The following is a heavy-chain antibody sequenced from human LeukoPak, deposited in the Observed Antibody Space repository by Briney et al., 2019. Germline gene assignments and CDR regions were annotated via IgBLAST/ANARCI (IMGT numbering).Heavy chain of an antibody. V-gene: IGHV3-21*01. D-gene: IGHD1-26*01. J-gene: IGHJ4*02. CDR1: GLTFSNYN. CDR3: ARDLMGWDLHYFDY. Sequence: GGSLRLSCAASGLTFSNYNMNWVRQAPGKGLEWVSSISSSSSYIYYADSVKGRFTISRDNAKNSLYLQMDSLRAEDTAVYYCARDLMGWDLHYFDYRGQGTLVTVSS. CDR2: ISSSSSYI.